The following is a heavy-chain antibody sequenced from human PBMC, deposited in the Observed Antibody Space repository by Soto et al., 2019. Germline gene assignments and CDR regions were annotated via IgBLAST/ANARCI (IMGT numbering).Heavy chain of an antibody. Sequence: SETLSLTCAVYGGSFSGYYWSWIRQPPGKGLEWIGEINHSGSTNYNPSLKSRVTISVDTSKNQFSLKLSSVTAADTAVYYCARDRIGYSGYYYYYGMDVWGQGTTVTVSS. D-gene: IGHD5-12*01. J-gene: IGHJ6*02. V-gene: IGHV4-34*01. CDR2: INHSGST. CDR3: ARDRIGYSGYYYYYGMDV. CDR1: GGSFSGYY.